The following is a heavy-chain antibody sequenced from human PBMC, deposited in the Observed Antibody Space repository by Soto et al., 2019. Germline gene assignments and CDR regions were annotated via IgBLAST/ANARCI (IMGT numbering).Heavy chain of an antibody. D-gene: IGHD1-7*01. CDR1: GFTLSSYW. CDR2: INSDGIRT. Sequence: EVQLVESGGGLVQPGGSLRLSCAASGFTLSSYWMHWVRQVPGKGLMWVSRINSDGIRTNYADSVKGRFTISRDNAKNTLYLHMNSLRAEDTAVYYCARDLGNYDRYYFDYWGQGTLVTVSS. CDR3: ARDLGNYDRYYFDY. J-gene: IGHJ4*02. V-gene: IGHV3-74*01.